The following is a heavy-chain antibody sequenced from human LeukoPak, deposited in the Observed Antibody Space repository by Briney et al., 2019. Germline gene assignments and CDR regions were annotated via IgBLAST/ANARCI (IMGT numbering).Heavy chain of an antibody. D-gene: IGHD3-22*01. V-gene: IGHV1-2*02. J-gene: IGHJ3*02. CDR3: ARDYYDSSGFGAFDI. Sequence: ASVKVSCKASGYTFTAYYMHWVRQAPGQGLEWMGWINPKSGGTNYEQKFECRVTMTRDTSISTAYMELSRLRSDDTAVYYCARDYYDSSGFGAFDICGEATMVTASS. CDR1: GYTFTAYY. CDR2: INPKSGGT.